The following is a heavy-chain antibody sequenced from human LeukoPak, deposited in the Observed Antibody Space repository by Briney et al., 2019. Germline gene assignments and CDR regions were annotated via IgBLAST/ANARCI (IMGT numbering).Heavy chain of an antibody. Sequence: GASVKVSCKASGYTFTGYYMHWVRQATGQGLEWMGWMNPNSGNTGYAQKFQGRVTMTRNTSISTAYMELSSLRSEDTAVYYCARVRQQGELATGCWGQGTLVTVSS. CDR2: MNPNSGNT. V-gene: IGHV1-8*02. D-gene: IGHD5-24*01. J-gene: IGHJ4*02. CDR3: ARVRQQGELATGC. CDR1: GYTFTGYY.